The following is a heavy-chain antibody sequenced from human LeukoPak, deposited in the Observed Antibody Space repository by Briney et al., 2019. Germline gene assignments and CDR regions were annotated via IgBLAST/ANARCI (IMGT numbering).Heavy chain of an antibody. Sequence: GGSLRLSCAASGFTFRSYAMHWVRQAPGKGLEWVAVISYDGSYKSYADSVKGRFTISRDNSKNTLYVQMNSLRAEDTAVYYCARRAGAYSHPYDYWGQGTLVTVSS. CDR1: GFTFRSYA. CDR2: ISYDGSYK. CDR3: ARRAGAYSHPYDY. D-gene: IGHD4/OR15-4a*01. J-gene: IGHJ4*02. V-gene: IGHV3-30*04.